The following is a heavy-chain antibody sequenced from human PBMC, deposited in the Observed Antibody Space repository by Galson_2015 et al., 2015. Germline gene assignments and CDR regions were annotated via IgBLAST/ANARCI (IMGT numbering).Heavy chain of an antibody. J-gene: IGHJ3*02. Sequence: SVKVSCKASGGTFSSYAISWVRQAPGQGLEWMGGIIPIFGTANYAQKFQGRVTITADESTSTAYMELSSLRSEDTAVYYCERAGYDSSGYYSGEYAFDIWGQGTMVTVSS. CDR1: GGTFSSYA. V-gene: IGHV1-69*13. CDR2: IIPIFGTA. D-gene: IGHD3-22*01. CDR3: ERAGYDSSGYYSGEYAFDI.